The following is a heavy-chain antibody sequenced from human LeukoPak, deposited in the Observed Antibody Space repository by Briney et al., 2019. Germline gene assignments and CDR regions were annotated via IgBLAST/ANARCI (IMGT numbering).Heavy chain of an antibody. CDR3: ARTIYDSSGYAIYYYYYMDV. Sequence: SETLSLTCTVSGGSISSYYWSWIRQPPGKGLEWIGYIYYSGSTNYNPSLKSRVTISVDTSKNQFSLKLSSVTAADTAVYYCARTIYDSSGYAIYYYYYMDVWGKGTTVTVSS. CDR2: IYYSGST. J-gene: IGHJ6*03. D-gene: IGHD3-22*01. V-gene: IGHV4-59*01. CDR1: GGSISSYY.